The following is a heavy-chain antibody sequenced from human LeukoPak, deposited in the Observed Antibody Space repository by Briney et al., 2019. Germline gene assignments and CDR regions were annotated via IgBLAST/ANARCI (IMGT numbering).Heavy chain of an antibody. CDR2: IKQDGSEK. CDR1: GFTFSSSA. CDR3: ARLWRLRAFDI. J-gene: IGHJ3*02. V-gene: IGHV3-7*01. Sequence: GGSLRLSCAVSGFTFSSSAMSWVRQAPGKGLEWVANIKQDGSEKYYVDSVKGRFTISRDNAKNSLYLQMNSLRAEDTAVYYCARLWRLRAFDIWGQGTMVTVSS. D-gene: IGHD3-16*01.